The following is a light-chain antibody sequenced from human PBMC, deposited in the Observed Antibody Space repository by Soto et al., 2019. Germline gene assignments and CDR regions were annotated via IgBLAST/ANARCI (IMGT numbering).Light chain of an antibody. J-gene: IGLJ1*01. Sequence: QSVLTQPASVSGSPGQSITISCTGTSSDVGGYNYVSWYQQHPGKAPKFMIYDVSNRPSGVSNRLSGSKSGNTASLTISGLQAEDEADYYCCSYTTSNTRQIVLGTGTKLTVL. V-gene: IGLV2-14*01. CDR3: CSYTTSNTRQIV. CDR1: SSDVGGYNY. CDR2: DVS.